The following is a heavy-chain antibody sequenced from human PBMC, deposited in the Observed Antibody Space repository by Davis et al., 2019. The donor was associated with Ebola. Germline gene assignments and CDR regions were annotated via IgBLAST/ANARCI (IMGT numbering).Heavy chain of an antibody. V-gene: IGHV4-59*08. D-gene: IGHD6-13*01. Sequence: MPSETLSLTCTVSGGSISTYFWSWIRQPPGKGLEWIGYIYYSGITSYNPSLKSRIAISLQTSKSQFSLRLSSVSAADTAIYYCVRLSIVAPETLYYNYDVDVWGKGTTVAVSS. CDR2: IYYSGIT. CDR1: GGSISTYF. CDR3: VRLSIVAPETLYYNYDVDV. J-gene: IGHJ6*04.